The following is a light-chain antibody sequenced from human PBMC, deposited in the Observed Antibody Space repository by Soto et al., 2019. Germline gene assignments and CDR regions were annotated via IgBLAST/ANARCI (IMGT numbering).Light chain of an antibody. Sequence: EIVLTQSPGTLSLSPGETATLSCRASQTVDSTYLAWYPQKPGLPPTLLISATSTRAAGIPDRFSGSGSGISFTLTIDRLELEDFAVYYCQQYDFSPPLYTFGQGTTLEIK. V-gene: IGKV3-20*01. J-gene: IGKJ2*01. CDR2: ATS. CDR1: QTVDSTY. CDR3: QQYDFSPPLYT.